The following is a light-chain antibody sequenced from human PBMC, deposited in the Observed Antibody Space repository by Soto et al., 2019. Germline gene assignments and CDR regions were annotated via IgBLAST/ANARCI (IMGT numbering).Light chain of an antibody. J-gene: IGKJ4*01. Sequence: GDRVTITCRASQSISIWLAWYQQKPGQAPKFLIYAASSLQSGVPSRFSGSGYGTDFTLTISSLQPEDSATYYCQQADSFPPSFGGGPRWIS. CDR2: AAS. CDR3: QQADSFPPS. V-gene: IGKV1-12*01. CDR1: QSISIW.